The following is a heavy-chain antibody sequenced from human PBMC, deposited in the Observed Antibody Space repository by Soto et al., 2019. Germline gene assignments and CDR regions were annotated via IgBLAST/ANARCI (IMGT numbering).Heavy chain of an antibody. CDR1: GFTFSSYS. CDR2: ISSSSSYI. CDR3: ARGDYGGNSYYYYYGMDV. J-gene: IGHJ6*02. Sequence: GSLRLSCAASGFTFSSYSMNWVRQAPGKGLEWVSSISSSSSYIYYADSVKGRFTISRDNAKNSLYLQMNSLRAEDTAVYYCARGDYGGNSYYYYYGMDVWGQGTTVTVSS. D-gene: IGHD4-17*01. V-gene: IGHV3-21*01.